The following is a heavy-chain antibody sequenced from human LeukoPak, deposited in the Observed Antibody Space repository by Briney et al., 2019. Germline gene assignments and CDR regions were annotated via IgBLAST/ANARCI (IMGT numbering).Heavy chain of an antibody. CDR3: TRVARGCGGDCYLYFNS. CDR2: IYYNGVT. V-gene: IGHV4-39*07. J-gene: IGHJ4*02. CDR1: GGSINTDSSY. D-gene: IGHD2-21*02. Sequence: SETLSLTSAVSGGSINTDSSYWTWIRQPPAKGLEWIGTIYYNGVTYYNPYLKNRLTISVDTSKNHFSLKLNSVTAADTAVYYCTRVARGCGGDCYLYFNSWGQGTLVTVSS.